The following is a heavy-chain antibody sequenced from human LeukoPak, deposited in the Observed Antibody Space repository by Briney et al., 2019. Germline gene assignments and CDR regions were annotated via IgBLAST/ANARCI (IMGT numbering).Heavy chain of an antibody. D-gene: IGHD2-21*02. Sequence: PGGSLRLSCAASGFTFSSYWMHWVRQAPGKGLVWVSRINSDGSSTSYADSVKGRFTISRDNAKNTLYLQMNDLSAEDTAVYYCARDREEVTARAQMDVWGKGTAVTVSS. V-gene: IGHV3-74*01. CDR2: INSDGSST. CDR3: ARDREEVTARAQMDV. CDR1: GFTFSSYW. J-gene: IGHJ6*04.